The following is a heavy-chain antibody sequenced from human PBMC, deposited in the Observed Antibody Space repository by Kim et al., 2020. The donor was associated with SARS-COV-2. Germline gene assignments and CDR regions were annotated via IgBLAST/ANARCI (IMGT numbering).Heavy chain of an antibody. CDR3: ARHLGASFRQ. J-gene: IGHJ1*01. Sequence: SETLSLTCSVSGVSNSSHYFSWIRQSPGRGLEWIGYVSYTGATTYESSFKSRVTMSLDTSRSHFSLHLSSLTAADTAVYYCARHLGASFRQWGQGIQVTV. CDR2: VSYTGAT. CDR1: GVSNSSHY. V-gene: IGHV4-59*08.